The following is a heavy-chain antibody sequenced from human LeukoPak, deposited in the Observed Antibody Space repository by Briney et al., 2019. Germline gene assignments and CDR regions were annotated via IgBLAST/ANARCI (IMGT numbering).Heavy chain of an antibody. V-gene: IGHV3-30*02. CDR3: AKSVRNYYYYYGMDV. D-gene: IGHD1-14*01. Sequence: GGSLRLSCAASGFTFSSYGMHWVRQAPGKGLEWVAFIRYDGSNKYYADSVKGRFAISRDNSKNTLNLQMNSLRAEDAAVYYCAKSVRNYYYYYGMDVWGQGTTVTVSS. J-gene: IGHJ6*02. CDR2: IRYDGSNK. CDR1: GFTFSSYG.